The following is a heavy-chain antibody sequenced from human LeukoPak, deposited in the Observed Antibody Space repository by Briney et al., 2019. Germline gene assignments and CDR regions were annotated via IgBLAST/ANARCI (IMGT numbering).Heavy chain of an antibody. CDR1: GFTFSSYG. Sequence: PGGSLRLSCAASGFTFSSYGMSWVRQAPGKGLEWVSAISGSGGSTYYADSVKGRFTISRDDSKNTLYLQMNSLRAEDTAVYYCAKDYYNQWLLGQVYYYYYMDVWGKGTTVTVSS. CDR2: ISGSGGST. CDR3: AKDYYNQWLLGQVYYYYYMDV. J-gene: IGHJ6*03. D-gene: IGHD6-19*01. V-gene: IGHV3-23*01.